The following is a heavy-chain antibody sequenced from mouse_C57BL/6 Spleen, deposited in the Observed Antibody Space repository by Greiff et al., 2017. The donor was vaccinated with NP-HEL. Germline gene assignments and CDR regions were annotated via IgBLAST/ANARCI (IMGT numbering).Heavy chain of an antibody. D-gene: IGHD1-1*01. Sequence: QVQLKESGPELVKPGASVKISCKASGYAFSSSWMNWVKQRPGKGLEWIGRIYPGDGDTNYNGKFKGKATLTADKSSSTAYMQLSSLTSEDSAVYFCAREYYYGSSDWGQGTTLTVSS. J-gene: IGHJ2*01. CDR3: AREYYYGSSD. V-gene: IGHV1-82*01. CDR2: IYPGDGDT. CDR1: GYAFSSSW.